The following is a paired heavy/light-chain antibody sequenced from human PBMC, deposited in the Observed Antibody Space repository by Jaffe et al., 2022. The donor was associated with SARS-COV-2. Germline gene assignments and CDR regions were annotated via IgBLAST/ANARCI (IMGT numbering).Heavy chain of an antibody. V-gene: IGHV3-53*01. Sequence: EVQLVESGGGLIQPGGSLRLSCAASGFTVSSNYMSWVRQAPGKGLEWVSVIYSGGSTYYADSVKGRFTISRDNSKNTLYLQMNSLRAEDTAVYYCARMGATLRNYYYYGMDVWGQGTTVTVSS. J-gene: IGHJ6*02. CDR2: IYSGGST. CDR1: GFTVSSNY. CDR3: ARMGATLRNYYYYGMDV. D-gene: IGHD1-26*01.
Light chain of an antibody. Sequence: DIVMTQSPLSLPVTPGEPASISCRSSQSLLHSNGYNYLDWYLQKPGQSPQLLIYLGSNRASGVPDRFSGSGSGTDFTLKISRVEAEDVGVYYCMQALQTPPWTFGQGTKVEIK. V-gene: IGKV2-28*01. J-gene: IGKJ1*01. CDR2: LGS. CDR3: MQALQTPPWT. CDR1: QSLLHSNGYNY.